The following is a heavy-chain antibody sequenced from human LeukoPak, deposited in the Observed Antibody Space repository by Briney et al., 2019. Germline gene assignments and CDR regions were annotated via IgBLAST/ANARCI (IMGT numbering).Heavy chain of an antibody. J-gene: IGHJ5*02. CDR1: GGSISSHH. D-gene: IGHD3-9*01. Sequence: PSESLSLTCTVSGGSISSHHWSWIRQPPGKGLEWIGYIYYSGSTNYNPSLKSRVTISVDTSKNQFSLKLSSVTAADTAVYYCVRDRHDILTGDNWFDPWGQGNLVTVSS. CDR3: VRDRHDILTGDNWFDP. CDR2: IYYSGST. V-gene: IGHV4-59*11.